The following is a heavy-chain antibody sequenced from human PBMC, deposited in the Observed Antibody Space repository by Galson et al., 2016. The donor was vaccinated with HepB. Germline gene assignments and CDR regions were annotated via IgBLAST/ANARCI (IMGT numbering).Heavy chain of an antibody. CDR3: SRGTLGTTATMAFDY. J-gene: IGHJ4*02. Sequence: ETLSLTCAVSGDSISSNYWWSWVRQSPENGLEWIGEIYQTGTANYNPSFTSRATLSIDKSKNQISLSLGSVTAADTAVYYCSRGTLGTTATMAFDYWGQGTLVSVSS. CDR2: IYQTGTA. D-gene: IGHD1-26*01. CDR1: GDSISSNYW. V-gene: IGHV4/OR15-8*02.